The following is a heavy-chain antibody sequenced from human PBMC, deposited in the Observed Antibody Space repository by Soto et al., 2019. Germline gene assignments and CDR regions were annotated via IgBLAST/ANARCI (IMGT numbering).Heavy chain of an antibody. CDR2: IIPIFGTA. CDR3: ARGWQQQLVQEFDP. J-gene: IGHJ5*02. CDR1: GGTFSSYA. D-gene: IGHD6-13*01. Sequence: GASVKVSCKASGGTFSSYAISWVRQAPGQGLEWMGGIIPIFGTANYAQKFQGRVTITADKSTSTAYMELSSLRSEDTAVYYCARGWQQQLVQEFDPWGQGTLVTVSS. V-gene: IGHV1-69*06.